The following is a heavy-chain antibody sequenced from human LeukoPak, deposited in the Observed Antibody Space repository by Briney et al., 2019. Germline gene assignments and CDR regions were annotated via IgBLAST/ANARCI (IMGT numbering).Heavy chain of an antibody. J-gene: IGHJ4*02. V-gene: IGHV4-38-2*02. CDR3: ARGDTVTTLRRRSYYFDY. CDR1: GYSISSGYY. CDR2: IYHSGST. Sequence: SETLSLTCTVSGYSISSGYYWGWIRQPPGKGLEWIGSIYHSGSTYYNPSLKSRVTISVDTSKNQFSLKLSSVTAADTAVYYCARGDTVTTLRRRSYYFDYWGQGTLVTVSS. D-gene: IGHD4-17*01.